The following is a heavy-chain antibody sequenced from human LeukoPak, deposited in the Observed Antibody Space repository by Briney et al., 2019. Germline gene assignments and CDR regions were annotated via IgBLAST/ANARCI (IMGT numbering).Heavy chain of an antibody. CDR2: INHSGST. CDR1: GGSFSGYY. CDR3: ARGPGDYDILAAY. V-gene: IGHV4-34*01. Sequence: KPSETLSLTCAVYGGSFSGYYWSWIRQPPGKGLEWIGEINHSGSTNYNPSLKSRVTISVDTSKNQFSLKLSSVTAADTAVYYCARGPGDYDILAAYWGQGTLVTVSS. D-gene: IGHD3-9*01. J-gene: IGHJ4*02.